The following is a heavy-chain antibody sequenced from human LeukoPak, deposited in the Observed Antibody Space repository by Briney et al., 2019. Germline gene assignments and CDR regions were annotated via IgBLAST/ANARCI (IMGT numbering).Heavy chain of an antibody. CDR1: GGSISSYY. J-gene: IGHJ6*02. Sequence: SETLSLTCTVSGGSISSYYWSWIRQPPGKGLEWIGYIYYSGSTNYNPSLKSRVTISVDTSKNQFSLKLSSVTAADTAVYHCASGGIAAAGYGMDVWGQGTTVTVSS. D-gene: IGHD6-13*01. V-gene: IGHV4-59*01. CDR3: ASGGIAAAGYGMDV. CDR2: IYYSGST.